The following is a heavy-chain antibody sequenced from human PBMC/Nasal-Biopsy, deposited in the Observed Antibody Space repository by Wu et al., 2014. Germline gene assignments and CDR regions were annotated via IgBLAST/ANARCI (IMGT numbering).Heavy chain of an antibody. Sequence: LRLSCAASGFTFSRYEMHWVRQAPGKGLEWVSHIGATANTIYYADSVRGRFTISRDNAKNSLYLQMDSLRAEDTAVYYCARDFHHNCVPGDKCFDPWGPGNPGHRLL. D-gene: IGHD1-1*01. CDR2: IGATANTI. V-gene: IGHV3-48*03. CDR1: GFTFSRYE. J-gene: IGHJ5*02. CDR3: ARDFHHNCVPGDKCFDP.